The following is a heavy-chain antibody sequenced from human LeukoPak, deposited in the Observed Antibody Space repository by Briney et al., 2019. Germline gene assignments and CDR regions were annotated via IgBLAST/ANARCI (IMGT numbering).Heavy chain of an antibody. Sequence: PGGSLRLSCAASGFTSRNHWMHWVRQTPGKGLVWVSRIGSDGSSTTYADSVKGRFTISRDNAKNTLYLQMNNLRAEDTAMYYCARDQRVTGRPDIDYWGQGTLVIVSS. V-gene: IGHV3-74*03. CDR1: GFTSRNHW. CDR3: ARDQRVTGRPDIDY. J-gene: IGHJ4*02. D-gene: IGHD6-6*01. CDR2: IGSDGSST.